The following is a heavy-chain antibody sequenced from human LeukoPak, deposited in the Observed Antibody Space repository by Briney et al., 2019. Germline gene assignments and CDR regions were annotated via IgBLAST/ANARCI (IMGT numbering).Heavy chain of an antibody. Sequence: PSETLSLTWIVSGGSMRGISYYWGWVRQSPGKGLEWVGSIYYRESTFYNPSLKSRVTLSIDMSKTQSSLNLTSVTAADTAVYYCARHEGFRVTTFDYWGQGTLVTVSS. V-gene: IGHV4-39*01. CDR1: GGSMRGISYY. CDR2: IYYREST. J-gene: IGHJ4*02. D-gene: IGHD4-17*01. CDR3: ARHEGFRVTTFDY.